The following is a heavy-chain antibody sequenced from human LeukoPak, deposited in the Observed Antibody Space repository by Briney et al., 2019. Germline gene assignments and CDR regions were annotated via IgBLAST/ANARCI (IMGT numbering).Heavy chain of an antibody. D-gene: IGHD4-17*01. CDR2: INSGGTT. CDR3: ARATSATTTFDS. Sequence: PGGSLRLSCAASGFTVSSNYMSWVRQAPGKGLEWVSVINSGGTTYYADSVKGRFTISSDNSKNTLLLQMNSLRAEDTAVYYCARATSATTTFDSWGQGTLVTVSS. CDR1: GFTVSSNY. J-gene: IGHJ4*02. V-gene: IGHV3-53*01.